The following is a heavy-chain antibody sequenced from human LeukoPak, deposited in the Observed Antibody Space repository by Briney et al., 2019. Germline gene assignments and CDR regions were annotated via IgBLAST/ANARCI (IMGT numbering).Heavy chain of an antibody. D-gene: IGHD3-9*01. CDR3: AREYYDILTGFDY. CDR2: ISHSGST. Sequence: SETLSLTCTVTGGSITNYYWSWIWQPPGKGLEWIGHISHSGSTNYNPSLKSRVTISIDTSKNQFSLKLYSLTAADTAVYYCAREYYDILTGFDYWGQGTLVTVSS. CDR1: GGSITNYY. V-gene: IGHV4-59*01. J-gene: IGHJ4*02.